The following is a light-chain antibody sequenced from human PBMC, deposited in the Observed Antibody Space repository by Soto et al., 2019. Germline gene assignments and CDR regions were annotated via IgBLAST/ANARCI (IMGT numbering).Light chain of an antibody. V-gene: IGKV3-15*01. Sequence: EIVMTQSPATLPVSPGERATLSCRASQSVSTNLAWYQQKPGQAPRLLIYGASTRATGIPARFSGSGSGTDFTLTISRLEPEDFAVYYCQHYNNWPPWTFGQGTKVDIK. J-gene: IGKJ1*01. CDR2: GAS. CDR1: QSVSTN. CDR3: QHYNNWPPWT.